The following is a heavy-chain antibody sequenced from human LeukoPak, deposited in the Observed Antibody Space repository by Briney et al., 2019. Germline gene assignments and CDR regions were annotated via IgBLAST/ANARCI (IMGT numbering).Heavy chain of an antibody. V-gene: IGHV1-2*02. J-gene: IGHJ4*02. Sequence: ASVKVSCKASGYTFTGYYMHWVRQAPGQGPEWMGWINPNSGGTNYAQKFQGRVTMTRDTSISTAYMELSRLRSDDTAVYYCAREGDYGDYGDYWGQGTLVTVSS. D-gene: IGHD4-17*01. CDR2: INPNSGGT. CDR3: AREGDYGDYGDY. CDR1: GYTFTGYY.